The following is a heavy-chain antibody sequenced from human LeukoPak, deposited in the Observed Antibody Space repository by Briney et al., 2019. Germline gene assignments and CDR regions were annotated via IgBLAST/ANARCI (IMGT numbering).Heavy chain of an antibody. Sequence: GGSLRLSCAASGFTFSNAWMSWVRQAPGKGLEWVSSISSSSSYIYYADSVKGRFTISRDNAKNSLYLQMNSLRAEDTAVYYCARLMAAAGFDYWGQGTLVTVSS. J-gene: IGHJ4*02. CDR2: ISSSSSYI. V-gene: IGHV3-21*01. CDR3: ARLMAAAGFDY. CDR1: GFTFSNAW. D-gene: IGHD6-13*01.